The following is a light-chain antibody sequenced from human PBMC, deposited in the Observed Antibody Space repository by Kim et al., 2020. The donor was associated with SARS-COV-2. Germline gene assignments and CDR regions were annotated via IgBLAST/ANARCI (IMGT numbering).Light chain of an antibody. V-gene: IGLV3-21*04. Sequence: SYELTQPPSVSVAPGETARITCGGNNIGGRSVHWYQQKPGQAPVLVIYYDSDRPSGIPERFSGSNSGNTATLTISWVEAGDEADYYCQVWDSSSDHIFGTGTKVTVL. CDR3: QVWDSSSDHI. CDR2: YDS. J-gene: IGLJ1*01. CDR1: NIGGRS.